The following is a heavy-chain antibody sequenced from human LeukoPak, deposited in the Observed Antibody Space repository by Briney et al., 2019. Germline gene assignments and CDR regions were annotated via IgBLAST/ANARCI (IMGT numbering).Heavy chain of an antibody. CDR2: INPNSGGT. Sequence: GASVKVSCKASGYTFTGYYMHWVRQAPGQGLEWMGWINPNSGGTNYAQKFQGRVTMTRDTSISTAYMELSRLRSDDTAVCYCAGLGYCSSTSCSEIDYWGQGTLVTVSS. CDR3: AGLGYCSSTSCSEIDY. CDR1: GYTFTGYY. V-gene: IGHV1-2*02. J-gene: IGHJ4*02. D-gene: IGHD2-2*01.